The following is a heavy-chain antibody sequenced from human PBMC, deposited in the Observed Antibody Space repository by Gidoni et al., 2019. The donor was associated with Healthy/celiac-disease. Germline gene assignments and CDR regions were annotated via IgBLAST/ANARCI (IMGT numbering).Heavy chain of an antibody. D-gene: IGHD3-16*02. CDR1: GFTFRSYS. V-gene: IGHV3-48*01. J-gene: IGHJ4*02. CDR3: ARGDYIWGSYPPGAY. CDR2: ISSSSSTI. Sequence: EVQLVESGGGLVQPGGSLRLSCAASGFTFRSYSMNWVSQAPGKGLEWVSYISSSSSTIYYADSVKGRFTLSRDNAKNSLYLQMNSLRAEDTAVYYCARGDYIWGSYPPGAYWGQGTLVTVSS.